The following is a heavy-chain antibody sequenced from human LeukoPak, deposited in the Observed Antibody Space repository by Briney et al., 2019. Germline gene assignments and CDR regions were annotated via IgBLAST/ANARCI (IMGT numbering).Heavy chain of an antibody. CDR3: AKGRQGSSSSPFDY. Sequence: GGSLRLSCAASGFTFSNYGMSWVRQAPGKGLEWVSRISGSGGSTYYADSVKGRFISSRDNSKNTLYLQMNSLRAEDTAVYYCAKGRQGSSSSPFDYWGQGTLVTVSS. CDR1: GFTFSNYG. J-gene: IGHJ4*02. CDR2: ISGSGGST. D-gene: IGHD6-6*01. V-gene: IGHV3-23*01.